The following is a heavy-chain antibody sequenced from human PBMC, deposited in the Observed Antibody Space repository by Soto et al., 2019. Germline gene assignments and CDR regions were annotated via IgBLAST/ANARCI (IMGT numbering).Heavy chain of an antibody. V-gene: IGHV1-69*02. Sequence: QVQLVQSGAEVKKPGSSVKVSCKDSGGTFSTYSMFWVRQAPGQGLEWMGRIIPMLGIANYAQRFQDRVTITADKSTATAYMELSSLRSEDTALYYCTIGSWSGADFDIWGQGTMVTVSS. CDR1: GGTFSTYS. J-gene: IGHJ3*02. CDR2: IIPMLGIA. D-gene: IGHD6-19*01. CDR3: TIGSWSGADFDI.